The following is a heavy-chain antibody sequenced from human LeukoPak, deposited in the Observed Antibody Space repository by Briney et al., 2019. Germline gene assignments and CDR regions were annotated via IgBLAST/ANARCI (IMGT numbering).Heavy chain of an antibody. CDR3: AKRPSYDYDSSGPDDY. V-gene: IGHV3-30*02. Sequence: SCKAPGYTFTSYGISWVRQAPGKGLEWVAFIRYDGSSKYYADSVRGRFTISRDNSKNTLYLQMNSLRAEDTAVYYCAKRPSYDYDSSGPDDYWGQGTLVTVSS. J-gene: IGHJ4*02. CDR2: IRYDGSSK. CDR1: GYTFTSYG. D-gene: IGHD3-22*01.